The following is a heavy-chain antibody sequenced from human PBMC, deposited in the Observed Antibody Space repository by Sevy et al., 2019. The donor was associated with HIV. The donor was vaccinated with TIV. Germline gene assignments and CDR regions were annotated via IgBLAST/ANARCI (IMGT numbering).Heavy chain of an antibody. J-gene: IGHJ6*02. CDR3: ARDRDDYASVRRHPYYNYRGTDI. CDR2: ISSRSTFT. Sequence: GGSLRLSCVGSGFTFKDDFMTWVRQAPGKGLEWVSSISSRSTFTYYADSVKGRFTISSDNAQNSMFLQMNSVRPEDTAVYYCARDRDDYASVRRHPYYNYRGTDILDQGTTVTFYS. D-gene: IGHD3-10*01. CDR1: GFTFKDDF. V-gene: IGHV3-21*01.